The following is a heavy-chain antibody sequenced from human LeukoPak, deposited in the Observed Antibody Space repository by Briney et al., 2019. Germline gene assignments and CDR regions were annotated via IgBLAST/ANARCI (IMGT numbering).Heavy chain of an antibody. CDR3: AREPVSGSNIRGGPIDY. CDR1: GGSISSSSYY. V-gene: IGHV4-61*05. J-gene: IGHJ4*02. D-gene: IGHD1-14*01. Sequence: PSETLSLTCTVSGGSISSSSYYWGWIRQPPGEGLEWIGYIYYTGTTNYNPSLKSRVTISVDTSKNQFSLKLSSVTAADTAVYYCAREPVSGSNIRGGPIDYWGQGTLVTVSS. CDR2: IYYTGTT.